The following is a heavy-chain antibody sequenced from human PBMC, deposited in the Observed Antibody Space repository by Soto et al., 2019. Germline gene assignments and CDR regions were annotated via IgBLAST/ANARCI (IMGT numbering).Heavy chain of an antibody. CDR1: GGSISSGGYY. CDR2: IYYSGST. Sequence: ASETLSLTCTVSGGSISSGGYYWSWIRQHPGKGLEWIGYIYYSGSTYYNPSLKSRVTISVDTSKNQFSLKLSSVTAADTAVYYCARDSLYCSGGSCYSRKYYFDYWGQGTLVTVSS. D-gene: IGHD2-15*01. V-gene: IGHV4-31*03. J-gene: IGHJ4*02. CDR3: ARDSLYCSGGSCYSRKYYFDY.